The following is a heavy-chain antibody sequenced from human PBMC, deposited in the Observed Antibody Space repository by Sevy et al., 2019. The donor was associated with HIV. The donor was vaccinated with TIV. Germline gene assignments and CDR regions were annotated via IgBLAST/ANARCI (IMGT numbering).Heavy chain of an antibody. Sequence: ASVKVSCKAAGYTFTSYDFTWVRQAPGQGLEWMGWINTNNANTNYAQKFQGRVTLTTDTSTSTGYMDLKGLSSDDTAVYYCARGSSTRSFHHWGQGTLVTVSS. CDR2: INTNNANT. CDR3: ARGSSTRSFHH. J-gene: IGHJ1*01. D-gene: IGHD2-2*01. CDR1: GYTFTSYD. V-gene: IGHV1-18*01.